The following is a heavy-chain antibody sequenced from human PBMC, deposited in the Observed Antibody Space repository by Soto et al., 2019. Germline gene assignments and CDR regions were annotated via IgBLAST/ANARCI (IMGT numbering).Heavy chain of an antibody. V-gene: IGHV1-18*01. CDR2: ISADNANA. J-gene: IGHJ4*01. CDR3: ARENSYFDY. Sequence: QIQLLQSGAEVKKPGASVKVTCKASGYTFRNFGISWVRQAPGQGLEWMGWISADNANANYAQKFQGRLTMTADTSTSTAYMELRSLRSDDTAVYYCARENSYFDYWGHGTLVTVSS. CDR1: GYTFRNFG.